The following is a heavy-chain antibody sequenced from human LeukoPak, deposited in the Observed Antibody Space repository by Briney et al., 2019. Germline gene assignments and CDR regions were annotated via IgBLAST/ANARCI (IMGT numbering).Heavy chain of an antibody. D-gene: IGHD2-21*01. J-gene: IGHJ5*02. Sequence: PGGSLRLSCAAPGFTYSSYWMSWVRQAPGKGLGWVANIKQDGTEKYYVDSVRGRFTISRDNAKNSLYLQMNSLRAEDAPVYYCARATASNGFDVWGQGTLVTVSS. V-gene: IGHV3-7*01. CDR1: GFTYSSYW. CDR3: ARATASNGFDV. CDR2: IKQDGTEK.